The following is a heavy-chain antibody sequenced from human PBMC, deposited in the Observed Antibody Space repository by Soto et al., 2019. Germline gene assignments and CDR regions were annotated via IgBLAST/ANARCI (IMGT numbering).Heavy chain of an antibody. D-gene: IGHD3-16*01. CDR1: GYTFSDHA. J-gene: IGHJ4*02. CDR3: FGSSVC. Sequence: QVQLVESGGGVVEPGRSLRLSCAASGYTFSDHAMHWVRQAPGKGLEWLALISYDGINKNYADSVRGRFTISTDSSKKTLFLQINCLIPEVTAVYYCFGSSVCWGQGTLVTVSS. CDR2: ISYDGINK. V-gene: IGHV3-30-3*01.